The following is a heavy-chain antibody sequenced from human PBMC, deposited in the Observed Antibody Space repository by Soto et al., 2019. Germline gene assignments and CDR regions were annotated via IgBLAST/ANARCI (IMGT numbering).Heavy chain of an antibody. CDR2: IWTNGGT. CDR1: GFSVTANY. J-gene: IGHJ5*02. CDR3: ARAEVDMPTP. V-gene: IGHV3-66*01. D-gene: IGHD2-15*01. Sequence: EMYLVDSGGGLVQPGGSLRLSCAASGFSVTANYMIWVRQAPGKGLEFVSVIWTNGGTLYADSAKGRFILSRDNSMNTVYLQMNSLRVEDTAVYYCARAEVDMPTPWGQGTLVTVSS.